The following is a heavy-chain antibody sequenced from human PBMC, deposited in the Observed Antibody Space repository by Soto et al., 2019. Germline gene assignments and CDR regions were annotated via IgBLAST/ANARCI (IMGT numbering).Heavy chain of an antibody. J-gene: IGHJ2*01. CDR1: EFTFSSYA. CDR2: ISSSSSYI. CDR3: ARDLIPVTPVWYFDL. Sequence: GGSLRLSCAASEFTFSSYAMSWVRQAPGKGLEWVSSISSSSSYIYYADSVKGRFTISRDDAKNSLYLQMNSLRAEDTAVYYCARDLIPVTPVWYFDLWGRGTLVTVSS. D-gene: IGHD4-4*01. V-gene: IGHV3-21*01.